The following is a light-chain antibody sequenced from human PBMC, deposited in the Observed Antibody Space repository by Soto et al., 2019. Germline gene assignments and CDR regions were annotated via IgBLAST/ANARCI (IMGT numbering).Light chain of an antibody. V-gene: IGKV1-27*01. Sequence: DIPMTQSPSSLSASVGDRVTITCRASQGISNYLAWYQQKPGKVPKLLIYAASTLQSGVPSRFSGSGSGTDFTLTISSLQPEDVATYYCQKYNSAPLFTFGPGTKVDI. CDR3: QKYNSAPLFT. CDR2: AAS. J-gene: IGKJ3*01. CDR1: QGISNY.